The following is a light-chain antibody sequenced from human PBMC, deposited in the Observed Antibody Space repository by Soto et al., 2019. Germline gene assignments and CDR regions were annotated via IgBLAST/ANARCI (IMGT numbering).Light chain of an antibody. CDR1: SSDVGGYNY. V-gene: IGLV2-14*01. J-gene: IGLJ2*01. Sequence: QSALTQPASVSGSPGQSITISCTGTSSDVGGYNYVSWYQQHPGKAPKLMIYDVSNRPSGVSNRFSGSKSDNTASLAISGLQAEDEAAYYCSSYTGTSAVVFGGGTKQTVL. CDR2: DVS. CDR3: SSYTGTSAVV.